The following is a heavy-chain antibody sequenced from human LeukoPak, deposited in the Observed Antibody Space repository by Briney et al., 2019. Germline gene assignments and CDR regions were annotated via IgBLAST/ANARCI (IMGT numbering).Heavy chain of an antibody. V-gene: IGHV4-61*08. CDR2: IYYISNT. Sequence: SETLSLTCTVSGASVGSGGYYWSWIRQPPGGGLEWIGYIYYISNTNYNPSLKSRVTMSVDPSKNQFSLKLNSVTAADTAVYYCARTQSQSGSYRYYFGYWGQGTLVTVSS. CDR3: ARTQSQSGSYRYYFGY. J-gene: IGHJ4*02. CDR1: GASVGSGGYY. D-gene: IGHD1-26*01.